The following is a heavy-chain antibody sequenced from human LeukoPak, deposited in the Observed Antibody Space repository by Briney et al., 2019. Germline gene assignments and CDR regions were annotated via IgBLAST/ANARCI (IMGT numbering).Heavy chain of an antibody. CDR3: AREYWNWNYVSSYYYYGMDV. CDR2: IYTSGST. CDR1: GGSISSYY. Sequence: PSETLSLTCTVSGGSISSYYWSWIRQPAGKGLEWIGRIYTSGSTNYNPSLKSRVTMSVDTSKNQFSLKLSSVTAADTAVYYCAREYWNWNYVSSYYYYGMDVWGQGTTVTVSS. D-gene: IGHD1-7*01. V-gene: IGHV4-4*07. J-gene: IGHJ6*02.